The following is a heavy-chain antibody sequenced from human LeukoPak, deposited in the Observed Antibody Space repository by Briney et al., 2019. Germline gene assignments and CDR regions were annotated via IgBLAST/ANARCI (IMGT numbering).Heavy chain of an antibody. J-gene: IGHJ4*02. CDR1: GYAFTSYY. D-gene: IGHD6-13*01. CDR2: INPSGGST. Sequence: GASVKVSCKASGYAFTSYYMHWVRQAPGQGLEWMGIINPSGGSTSYAQKFQGRVTMTRDTSTSTVYMELSSLRSEDTAVYYCARGLASGGWQQLDAYYFDYWGQGTLVTVSS. V-gene: IGHV1-46*01. CDR3: ARGLASGGWQQLDAYYFDY.